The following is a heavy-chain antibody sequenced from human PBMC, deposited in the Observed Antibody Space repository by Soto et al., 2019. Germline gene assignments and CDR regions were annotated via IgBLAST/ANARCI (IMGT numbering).Heavy chain of an antibody. CDR3: AKTHVVVVVAATQYFDP. J-gene: IGHJ5*02. Sequence: GGSLRLSCAASGFTFSSYAMSWVRQAPGKGLEWVSAISGSGGSTYYADSVKGRFTISRDNSKNTLYLQMNSLRAEDTAVYYCAKTHVVVVVAATQYFDPWGQGTLVTVSS. CDR2: ISGSGGST. V-gene: IGHV3-23*01. CDR1: GFTFSSYA. D-gene: IGHD2-15*01.